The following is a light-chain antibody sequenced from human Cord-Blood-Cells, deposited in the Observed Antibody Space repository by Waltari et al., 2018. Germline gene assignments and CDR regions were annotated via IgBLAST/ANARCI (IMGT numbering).Light chain of an antibody. CDR2: GAS. V-gene: IGKV3-20*01. J-gene: IGKJ1*01. CDR3: QQYGSSPRT. CDR1: QSVSSSY. Sequence: EIVLTQSPGTLSLSPGERATRSCRASQSVSSSYLAWYQQNPGQAPRLLIYGASSRATGIPDRFSGSGSGTDFTLTISRLEPEDFAVYYCQQYGSSPRTFGQGTKVEIK.